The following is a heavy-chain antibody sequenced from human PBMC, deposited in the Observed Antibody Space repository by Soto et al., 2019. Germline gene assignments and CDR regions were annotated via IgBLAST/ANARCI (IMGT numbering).Heavy chain of an antibody. Sequence: QVQLQLSGPGLVTPSQTLSLTCAISGDSVSSNSAGWSWNRRTPSRGLEWLGRTYYRSKWYFNYTVSVESRITLNPDTSKNQFSLQLGSVTPDDTAVYYCARGSWDDVSGHYYMDVWGKGTTVTVSS. J-gene: IGHJ6*03. CDR3: ARGSWDDVSGHYYMDV. CDR2: TYYRSKWYF. V-gene: IGHV6-1*01. CDR1: GDSVSSNSAG. D-gene: IGHD1-1*01.